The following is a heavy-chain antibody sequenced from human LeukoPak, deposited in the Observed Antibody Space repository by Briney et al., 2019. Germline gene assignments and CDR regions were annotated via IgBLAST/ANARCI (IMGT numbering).Heavy chain of an antibody. Sequence: PGGSLRLSCAASGFTFSSYAMSWVRQAPGKGLEWVSAISGGGGSTYYADSVKGRFTISRDNSKNTLYLQTNSLRAEDTAVYYCAKGLYHYYGSGSYTFDYWGQGTLVTVSS. D-gene: IGHD3-10*01. CDR2: ISGGGGST. CDR1: GFTFSSYA. CDR3: AKGLYHYYGSGSYTFDY. V-gene: IGHV3-23*01. J-gene: IGHJ4*02.